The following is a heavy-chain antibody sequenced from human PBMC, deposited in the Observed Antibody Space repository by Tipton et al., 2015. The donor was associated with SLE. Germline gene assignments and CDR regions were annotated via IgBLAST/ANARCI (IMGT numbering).Heavy chain of an antibody. CDR1: GGSVSSGSYY. D-gene: IGHD5-18*01. V-gene: IGHV4-61*01. CDR3: ARAKGGYSYGQYYYYYYGMDV. J-gene: IGHJ6*02. Sequence: TLSLTCTVSGGSVSSGSYYWSWIRQPPGKGLEWIGYIYYSGSTNYNPSLKSRVTISVDTSKNQFSLKLSSVTAADTAVYYCARAKGGYSYGQYYYYYYGMDVWGQGTTVTVSS. CDR2: IYYSGST.